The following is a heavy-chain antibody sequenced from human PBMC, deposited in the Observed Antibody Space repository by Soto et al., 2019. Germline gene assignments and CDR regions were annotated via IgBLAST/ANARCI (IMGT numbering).Heavy chain of an antibody. D-gene: IGHD6-6*01. CDR1: GFTFSSYW. Sequence: PGGSLRLSCAASGFTFSSYWMSWVRQAPGKGLEWVANIKQDGREKYYVDSVKGRFTTSRDNTKNSQFLQMNSLGADDAAVFYCAGSRGAARPLYYYYGMDVWGQGTTVTVSS. J-gene: IGHJ6*02. V-gene: IGHV3-7*01. CDR3: AGSRGAARPLYYYYGMDV. CDR2: IKQDGREK.